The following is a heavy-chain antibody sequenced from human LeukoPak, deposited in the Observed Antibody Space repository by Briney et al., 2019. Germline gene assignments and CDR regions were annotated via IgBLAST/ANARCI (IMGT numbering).Heavy chain of an antibody. CDR2: ISGSGGST. V-gene: IGHV3-23*01. D-gene: IGHD3-22*01. CDR3: AKGLITMIVANPHWFDP. J-gene: IGHJ5*02. Sequence: GGSLRLSCAASGFTFSSYAMSWVRQAPGKGLEWVSAISGSGGSTYYADSVKGRFTISRDNSKNTLYLQMNSLRAEDTAVYYCAKGLITMIVANPHWFDPWGQGTLVTVSS. CDR1: GFTFSSYA.